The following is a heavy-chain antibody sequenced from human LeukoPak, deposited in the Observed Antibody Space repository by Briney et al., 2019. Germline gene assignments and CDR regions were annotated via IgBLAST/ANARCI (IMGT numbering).Heavy chain of an antibody. D-gene: IGHD2-21*01. V-gene: IGHV4-38-2*01. CDR3: ARGDCSGSICYSPMDV. CDR2: IYYSGNT. CDR1: GFTFSSYE. Sequence: GSLRLSCAASGFTFSSYEMNWIRRPPGKGLEWIGSIYYSGNTYYNASLKSQVSISIDTSKNQFSLRLTSVTAADTAVYYCARGDCSGSICYSPMDVWGTGTTVTVSS. J-gene: IGHJ6*03.